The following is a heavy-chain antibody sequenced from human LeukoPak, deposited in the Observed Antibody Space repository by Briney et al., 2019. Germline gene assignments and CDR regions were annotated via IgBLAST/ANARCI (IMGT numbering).Heavy chain of an antibody. Sequence: PGRSLRLSCAASGFTFSSYAMHWVRQAPGKGLEWVAVISYDGSNKYYADSVKGRFTISRDNSKNTLYLQMNSLRAEDTAVYYCASRSPYYYDSSEADVWGQGTTVTVSS. V-gene: IGHV3-30*04. J-gene: IGHJ6*02. CDR2: ISYDGSNK. CDR3: ASRSPYYYDSSEADV. CDR1: GFTFSSYA. D-gene: IGHD3-22*01.